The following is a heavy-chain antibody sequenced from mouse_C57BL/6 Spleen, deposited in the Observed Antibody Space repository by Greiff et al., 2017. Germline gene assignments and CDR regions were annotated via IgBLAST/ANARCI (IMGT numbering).Heavy chain of an antibody. CDR3: ARDGAWYFDV. CDR1: GFTFSSYA. Sequence: EVMLVESGGGLVKPGGSLKLSCAASGFTFSSYAMSWVRQTPEKRLEWVATISDGGSYTYYPDNVKGRFTISRDKAKNNLYLQMSHLKSEDTAMYYCARDGAWYFDVWGTGTTVTVSS. V-gene: IGHV5-4*01. J-gene: IGHJ1*03. CDR2: ISDGGSYT.